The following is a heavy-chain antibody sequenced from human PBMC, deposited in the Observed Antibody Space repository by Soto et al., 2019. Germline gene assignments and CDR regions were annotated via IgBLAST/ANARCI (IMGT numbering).Heavy chain of an antibody. CDR3: ASGFYDSRGYSEGFDI. D-gene: IGHD3-22*01. CDR1: GGSISGDH. V-gene: IGHV4-59*01. CDR2: VSSSGST. J-gene: IGHJ3*02. Sequence: SETLSLTCTVSGGSISGDHWNWIRQPPGKGLEWIAYVSSSGSTKYNPSLKSRVTISIDTTKNQFSLRLSSVTAADTAVYYCASGFYDSRGYSEGFDIWGQGTKVTVSS.